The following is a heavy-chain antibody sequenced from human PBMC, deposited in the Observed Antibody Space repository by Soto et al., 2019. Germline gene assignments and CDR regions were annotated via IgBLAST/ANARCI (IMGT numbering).Heavy chain of an antibody. Sequence: EVQLLESGGGLVQPGGSLSLPCAASGLPFTSFAMGWVRKAPGKGLEWVSAISGSGGSTYYADSVKGRFTISRDNSKNTLYLQMNSLRAEDTAVYYCANTPGSSGYYLDYWGQGTLVTVSS. V-gene: IGHV3-23*01. CDR2: ISGSGGST. D-gene: IGHD3-22*01. CDR3: ANTPGSSGYYLDY. CDR1: GLPFTSFA. J-gene: IGHJ4*02.